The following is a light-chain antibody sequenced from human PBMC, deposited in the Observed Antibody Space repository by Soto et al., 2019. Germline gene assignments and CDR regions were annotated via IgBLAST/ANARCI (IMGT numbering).Light chain of an antibody. Sequence: QSVLTQPRSVSGSPGQSVTISCTGTSSDVGDYTYVSWYQQHPGKAPKLIIYGVNKRPSGVPDRFSGSKSGNAASLTISGLQAEDEADYYCCSYAGTPYVFGSGTKVTVL. CDR1: SSDVGDYTY. CDR3: CSYAGTPYV. V-gene: IGLV2-11*01. J-gene: IGLJ1*01. CDR2: GVN.